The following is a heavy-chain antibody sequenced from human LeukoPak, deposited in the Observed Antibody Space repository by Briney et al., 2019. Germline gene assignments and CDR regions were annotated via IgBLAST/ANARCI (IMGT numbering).Heavy chain of an antibody. CDR3: ARDRSIVGAKWFDY. Sequence: NPRGSLRLSCAASGFTFSSYSMNWVRQAPGKGLEWVSSISSSSSYIYYADSVKGRFTISRDNAKNSLYLQMNSLRAEDTAVYYCARDRSIVGAKWFDYWGQGTLVTVSS. CDR2: ISSSSSYI. J-gene: IGHJ4*02. CDR1: GFTFSSYS. V-gene: IGHV3-21*01. D-gene: IGHD1-26*01.